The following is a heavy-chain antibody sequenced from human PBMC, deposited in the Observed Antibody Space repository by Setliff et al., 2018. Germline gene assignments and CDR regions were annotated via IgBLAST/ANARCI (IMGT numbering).Heavy chain of an antibody. J-gene: IGHJ3*02. CDR2: IDWDDDK. Sequence: SGPTLVNPTQTLTLTCTFSGFSLSTSGMCVSWIRQPPGKALEWLARIDWDDDKRYSPSLKSRLTITKDTSKNQVVLTMTNMDPVDTATYYCAHSKEMATIRRNAFDIWGQGTMVTVSS. D-gene: IGHD5-12*01. CDR3: AHSKEMATIRRNAFDI. V-gene: IGHV2-5*08. CDR1: GFSLSTSGMC.